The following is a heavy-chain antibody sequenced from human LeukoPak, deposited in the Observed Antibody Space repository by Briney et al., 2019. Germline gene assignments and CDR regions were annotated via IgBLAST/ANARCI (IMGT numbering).Heavy chain of an antibody. CDR3: ARKADGFDDGFDY. V-gene: IGHV4-34*01. CDR2: VNHSGST. CDR1: GGSFCGNY. J-gene: IGHJ4*02. Sequence: SETLSLTSAVYGGSFCGNYWSWIRQPPGRGLEGIGDVNHSGSTNYNPSLKSRVTISVDTSKNQFSLMLSSVTAADTALYYCARKADGFDDGFDYWGQGTLVTVSS. D-gene: IGHD6-13*01.